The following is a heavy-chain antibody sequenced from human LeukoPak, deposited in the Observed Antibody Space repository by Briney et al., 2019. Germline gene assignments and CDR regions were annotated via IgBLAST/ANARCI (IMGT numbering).Heavy chain of an antibody. CDR2: INHSGST. J-gene: IGHJ5*02. V-gene: IGHV4-34*01. D-gene: IGHD3-10*01. CDR3: ARSAMVREIYFDP. CDR1: GGSFSGYY. Sequence: PSETLSLTCAVYGGSFSGYYWSWIRQPPGKGLEWIGAINHSGSTNYNPSLKSRVTISVDTSKNQFSLKLSSVTAADTAVYYCARSAMVREIYFDPWGQGTLVTVSS.